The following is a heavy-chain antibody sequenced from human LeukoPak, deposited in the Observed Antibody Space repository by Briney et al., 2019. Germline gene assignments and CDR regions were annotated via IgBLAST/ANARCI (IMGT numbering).Heavy chain of an antibody. Sequence: ASVNVSCKASGYTFTGYYMHWVRQAPGQGLEWMGWINPNSGGTNYAQKFQGRVTMTRDTSISTAYMELSRLRSDDTAVYYCARSLGAVAGTPGYWGQGTLVTVSS. V-gene: IGHV1-2*02. D-gene: IGHD6-19*01. CDR1: GYTFTGYY. CDR2: INPNSGGT. J-gene: IGHJ4*02. CDR3: ARSLGAVAGTPGY.